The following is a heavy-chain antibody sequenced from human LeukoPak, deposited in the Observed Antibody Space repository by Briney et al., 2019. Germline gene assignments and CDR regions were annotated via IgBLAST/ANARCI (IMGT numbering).Heavy chain of an antibody. Sequence: ASVKVSCKASGYTFTSYGISWVRQAPGQGLEWMGWISAYNGNTNYAQKLQGRVTMTTDTSTSTAYMELRSLRSDDTAVYYCARPPLYDSSGYPDYWGQGTLVTVSS. D-gene: IGHD3-22*01. CDR1: GYTFTSYG. V-gene: IGHV1-18*01. J-gene: IGHJ4*02. CDR3: ARPPLYDSSGYPDY. CDR2: ISAYNGNT.